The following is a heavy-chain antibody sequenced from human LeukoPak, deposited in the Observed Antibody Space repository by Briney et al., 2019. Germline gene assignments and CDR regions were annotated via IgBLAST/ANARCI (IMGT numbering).Heavy chain of an antibody. D-gene: IGHD2-2*01. J-gene: IGHJ4*02. Sequence: GGSLRLSCAASGFTFSSYALTWVRQAPGKGLEWVSTVSGSGGSTYYTDSVKGRFTISRDNSKHTLYLQMNRLRADDAALYYCAHGRGGVVSVAMDYWGQGTLVTVSS. CDR2: VSGSGGST. CDR3: AHGRGGVVSVAMDY. CDR1: GFTFSSYA. V-gene: IGHV3-23*01.